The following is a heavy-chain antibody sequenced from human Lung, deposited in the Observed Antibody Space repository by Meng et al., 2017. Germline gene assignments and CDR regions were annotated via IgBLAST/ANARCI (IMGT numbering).Heavy chain of an antibody. CDR3: ARGRSHRSNSSLRKYYYDY. J-gene: IGHJ4*02. Sequence: QVRLRQWGEGGLKPSEALSLGRTVYEASFTQYYWSWHRQTPGKGLEWIGESEPSRRTNYHPSLKSRVTISVQASENRVSLNVATVTAADSGLYFCARGRSHRSNSSLRKYYYDYWDQGTLVTVSS. D-gene: IGHD3-16*02. V-gene: IGHV4-34*01. CDR2: SEPSRRT. CDR1: EASFTQYY.